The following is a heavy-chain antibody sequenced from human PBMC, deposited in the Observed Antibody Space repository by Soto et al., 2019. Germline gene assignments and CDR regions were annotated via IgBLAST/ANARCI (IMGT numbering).Heavy chain of an antibody. J-gene: IGHJ4*02. D-gene: IGHD6-13*01. Sequence: ASVKVSCKVSGYTLTELSMHWVRQAPGKGLEWMGSFDPEDGETIYAQKFQGRVTMTEDTSTDTAYMELSSLRSEDTAVYYCATDAGTGSSSWYAFWGQGTLVTVSS. CDR1: GYTLTELS. CDR2: FDPEDGET. V-gene: IGHV1-24*01. CDR3: ATDAGTGSSSWYAF.